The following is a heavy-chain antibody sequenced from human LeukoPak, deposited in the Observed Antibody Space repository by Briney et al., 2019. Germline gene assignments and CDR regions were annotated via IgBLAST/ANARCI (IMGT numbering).Heavy chain of an antibody. D-gene: IGHD5-24*01. CDR2: ISAYNGNT. V-gene: IGHV1-18*01. CDR1: GYTFTSYG. Sequence: ASVKVSCKASGYTFTSYGISWVRQAPGQGLEWMGWISAYNGNTNYAQKLQGRVTMTTDTSTSTAYMELRSLRSDDTAVYYCVILTGRDGYSNWFDPWGQGTLVTVSS. CDR3: VILTGRDGYSNWFDP. J-gene: IGHJ5*02.